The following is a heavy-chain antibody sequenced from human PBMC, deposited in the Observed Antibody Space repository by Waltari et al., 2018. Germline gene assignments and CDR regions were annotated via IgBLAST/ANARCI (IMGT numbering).Heavy chain of an antibody. CDR2: ISVDGCST. CDR3: AKDSSYYRWAKSRGNWFDP. V-gene: IGHV3-30*18. Sequence: QVQVVETGGGVVQPGTSLRLPCAASAFTFTGYRMPWIRRAAGKEVDGVAGISVDGCSTDYADPGEGLITSSRDNAKNTVYVEVNRLRAEDTAIYYCAKDSSYYRWAKSRGNWFDPWGQGTLVTVSS. D-gene: IGHD3-10*01. CDR1: AFTFTGYR. J-gene: IGHJ5*02.